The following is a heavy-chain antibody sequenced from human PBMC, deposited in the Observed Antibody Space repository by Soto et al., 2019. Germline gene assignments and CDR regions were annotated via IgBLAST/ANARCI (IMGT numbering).Heavy chain of an antibody. J-gene: IGHJ6*02. CDR1: GGSVSSGSYX. D-gene: IGHD1-1*01. V-gene: IGHV4-61*01. CDR3: ARTYCTTXXCQAHGIDV. Sequence: SETLSLTXTVSGGSVSSGSYXWTWIRQPPGKGLEWLGYIYYSGTTHYNPPLKSRITISVDTSGNQFSLKLSSVTAADTAVYFCARTYCTTXXCQAHGIDVWGQGTTVTVSS. CDR2: IYYSGTT.